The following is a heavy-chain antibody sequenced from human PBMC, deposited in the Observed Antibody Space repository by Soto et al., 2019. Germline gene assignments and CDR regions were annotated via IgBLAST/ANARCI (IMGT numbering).Heavy chain of an antibody. V-gene: IGHV3-30*18. CDR3: AKVSSARGYYYFAMDV. CDR2: LYHGGNEK. CDR1: GFIFSSYA. D-gene: IGHD3-10*01. J-gene: IGHJ6*02. Sequence: QVQLLESGGGVVQPGRSLRLSCAASGFIFSSYAMHWVRQAPGKGLEWVAVLYHGGNEKYYADSVEGRFTISRDNSKNMVYLQMNGLRPEDTAVYYCAKVSSARGYYYFAMDVWGQGTTVTVSS.